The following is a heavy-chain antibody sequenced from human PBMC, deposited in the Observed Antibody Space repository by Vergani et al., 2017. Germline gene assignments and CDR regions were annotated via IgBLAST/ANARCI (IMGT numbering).Heavy chain of an antibody. CDR1: GFTFSSYG. J-gene: IGHJ4*02. CDR3: AKGEEAVAATTGDY. V-gene: IGHV3-33*06. D-gene: IGHD2-15*01. CDR2: IRYDGSNK. Sequence: QVQLVESGGGVVQPGRSLRLSCAASGFTFSSYGMHWVRQAPGKGLEWVAVIRYDGSNKYYADSVKGRFTISRDNSKNTLYLQMNSLRDEDTAVYYCAKGEEAVAATTGDYWGQGTLVTVSS.